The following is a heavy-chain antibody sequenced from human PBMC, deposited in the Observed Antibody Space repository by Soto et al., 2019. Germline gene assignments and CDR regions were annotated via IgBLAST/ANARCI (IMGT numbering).Heavy chain of an antibody. D-gene: IGHD3-3*01. CDR3: ARDTGGLRFLDWSQDVRWFDP. J-gene: IGHJ5*02. Sequence: QVQLVQSGAEVKKPGASVKVSCKASGYTFTSYGISWVRQAPGQGLEWMGWISAYNGNTNYAQKLQGRVTMTTDTSTSTAYMELRSLRSDDTAVYYCARDTGGLRFLDWSQDVRWFDPWGQGTLVTVSS. V-gene: IGHV1-18*01. CDR1: GYTFTSYG. CDR2: ISAYNGNT.